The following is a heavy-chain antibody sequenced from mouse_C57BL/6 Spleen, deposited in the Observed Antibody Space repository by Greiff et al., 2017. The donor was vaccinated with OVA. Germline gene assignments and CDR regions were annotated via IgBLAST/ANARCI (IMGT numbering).Heavy chain of an antibody. D-gene: IGHD1-1*01. CDR3: ARSGYGSSYDPYAMDY. V-gene: IGHV1-22*01. J-gene: IGHJ4*01. Sequence: EVQLQQSGPELVKPGASVKMFCKASGYTFTDYNMHWVKQSHGKSLEWIGYINPNNGGTSYNQKFKGKATLTVNKSSSTAYMELRSLTSEDSAVYYCARSGYGSSYDPYAMDYWGQGTSVTVSS. CDR2: INPNNGGT. CDR1: GYTFTDYN.